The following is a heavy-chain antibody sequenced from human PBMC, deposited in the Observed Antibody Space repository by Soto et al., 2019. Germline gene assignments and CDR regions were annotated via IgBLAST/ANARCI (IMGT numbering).Heavy chain of an antibody. CDR1: GGPISSGDYY. CDR3: ARVALFRGVMSYYYYGMDV. V-gene: IGHV4-30-4*01. CDR2: IYYSGST. J-gene: IGHJ6*02. Sequence: QVQLQESGPGLVKPSQTLSLTCTVSGGPISSGDYYCSWIRQPPGKGLEWIGYIYYSGSTYYNPSLKSRITISVDTSKNQFSLKLSSVTAADTAVYYCARVALFRGVMSYYYYGMDVWVQGTTVTVSS. D-gene: IGHD3-16*01.